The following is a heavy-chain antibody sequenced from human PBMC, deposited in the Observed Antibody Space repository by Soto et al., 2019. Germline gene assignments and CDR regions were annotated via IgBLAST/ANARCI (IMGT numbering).Heavy chain of an antibody. J-gene: IGHJ6*02. CDR2: ILPIFGTT. Sequence: QVQLVQSGAEVKKPGSSVKVSCKASGGTFNTYNINWVRQAPGQGLEWMGGILPIFGTTNYAQRFQGRVTITADDSTSTAYMELSSLRSEDTALYYCARDETGDSYYYYYGMDVWGQGTTVTVTS. V-gene: IGHV1-69*01. CDR1: GGTFNTYN. D-gene: IGHD7-27*01. CDR3: ARDETGDSYYYYYGMDV.